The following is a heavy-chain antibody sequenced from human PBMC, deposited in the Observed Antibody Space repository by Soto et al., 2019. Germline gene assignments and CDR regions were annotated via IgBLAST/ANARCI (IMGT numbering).Heavy chain of an antibody. CDR1: GYTFTSYA. V-gene: IGHV1-3*01. CDR3: ARAGNYDIHPDLFDY. Sequence: VASVKVSCKASGYTFTSYAMHWVRQAPGQRLEWMGWINAGNGNTKYSQKFQGRVTITRDTSASTAYMELSSLRSEDTAVYYCARAGNYDIHPDLFDYWGQGPLVTVYS. D-gene: IGHD3-9*01. CDR2: INAGNGNT. J-gene: IGHJ4*02.